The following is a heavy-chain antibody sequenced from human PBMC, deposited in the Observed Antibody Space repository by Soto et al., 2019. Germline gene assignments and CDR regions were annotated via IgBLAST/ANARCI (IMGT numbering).Heavy chain of an antibody. CDR1: GFTFSTYS. Sequence: PGGSLRLSCAASGFTFSTYSMNWVRQAPGKGLEWVSYISSSSSTIFYTDSVKGRFTVSRDNAKNSLYLQMNSLRAEDTAVYYCAKVEGSYDYFDYWGQGTLVTVSS. J-gene: IGHJ4*02. CDR3: AKVEGSYDYFDY. CDR2: ISSSSSTI. D-gene: IGHD1-26*01. V-gene: IGHV3-48*01.